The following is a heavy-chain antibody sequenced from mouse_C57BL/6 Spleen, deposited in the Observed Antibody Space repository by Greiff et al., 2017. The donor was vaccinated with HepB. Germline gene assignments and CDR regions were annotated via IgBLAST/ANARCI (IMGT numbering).Heavy chain of an antibody. J-gene: IGHJ3*01. D-gene: IGHD4-1*01. Sequence: EVQVVESGGDLVKPGGSLKLSCAASGFTFSSYGMSWVRQTPDKRLEWVATISSGGSYTYYPDSVKGRFTISRDNAKNTLYLQMSSLKSEDTAMYYCARQLTGTAYWGQGTLVTVSA. CDR2: ISSGGSYT. CDR3: ARQLTGTAY. V-gene: IGHV5-6*01. CDR1: GFTFSSYG.